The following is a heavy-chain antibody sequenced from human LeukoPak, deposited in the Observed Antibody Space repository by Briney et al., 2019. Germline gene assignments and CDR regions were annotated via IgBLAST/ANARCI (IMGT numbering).Heavy chain of an antibody. V-gene: IGHV3-9*01. CDR3: AELGITMIGGV. D-gene: IGHD3-10*02. J-gene: IGHJ6*04. Sequence: PGGSLRLSCAASGFTFDDYDMHWVRQAPGKGLEWVSSLSWNSGFVDYADSVKGRFTISRDNAKNSLYLQMNSLRAEDTAVYYCAELGITMIGGVWGKGTTVTISS. CDR1: GFTFDDYD. CDR2: LSWNSGFV.